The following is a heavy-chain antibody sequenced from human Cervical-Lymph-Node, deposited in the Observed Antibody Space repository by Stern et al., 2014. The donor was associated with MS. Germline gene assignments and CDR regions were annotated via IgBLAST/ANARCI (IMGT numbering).Heavy chain of an antibody. CDR1: GDSISSGGYY. CDR2: INYSGRT. D-gene: IGHD3-16*01. Sequence: QVKLVESGPGLVKPSQTLSLTCTVSGDSISSGGYYWSWIRQHPGKGLEWIGYINYSGRTYYKPSLKSRVTISVDTSKNTFSLKLTSVTAADTAVYYCARATLGGLDWYFDLWGRGTLVTASS. J-gene: IGHJ2*01. CDR3: ARATLGGLDWYFDL. V-gene: IGHV4-31*03.